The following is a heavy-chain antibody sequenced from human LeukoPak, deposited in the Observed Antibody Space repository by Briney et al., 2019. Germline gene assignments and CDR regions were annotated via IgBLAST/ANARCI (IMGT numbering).Heavy chain of an antibody. CDR3: AKYLYSVSYYGMDV. CDR2: ISGSGGST. D-gene: IGHD2-15*01. CDR1: GFNVSSTY. J-gene: IGHJ6*02. V-gene: IGHV3-23*01. Sequence: GGSLRLSCVASGFNVSSTYMNWVRQAPGKGLEWVSAISGSGGSTYYADSVKGRFTISRDNSKNTLYLQMNSLRAEDTALYYCAKYLYSVSYYGMDVWGQGTTVTVSS.